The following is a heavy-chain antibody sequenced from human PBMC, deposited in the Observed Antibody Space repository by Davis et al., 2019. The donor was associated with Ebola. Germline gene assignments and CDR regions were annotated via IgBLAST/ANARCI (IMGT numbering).Heavy chain of an antibody. Sequence: SETLSLTCAVYGESLSGSFWSWIRRPPGKGLQWLGEISHIGRSNYNPSLKNRLTMSVDTSKNQFSLTLTSVSAADTALYYCARTSLTSVADSGLGFTYFDPWGQGSLVTVSS. V-gene: IGHV4-34*01. CDR3: ARTSLTSVADSGLGFTYFDP. CDR2: ISHIGRS. J-gene: IGHJ5*02. CDR1: GESLSGSF. D-gene: IGHD4-17*01.